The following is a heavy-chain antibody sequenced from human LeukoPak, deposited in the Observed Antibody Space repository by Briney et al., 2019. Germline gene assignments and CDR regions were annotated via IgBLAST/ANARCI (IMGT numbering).Heavy chain of an antibody. D-gene: IGHD2-15*01. J-gene: IGHJ4*02. Sequence: GGSLRLSCAASGFTFSSYWMNWVRQAPGKRLEWVANIKQDGSEKYYVDSVKGRFTISRDNAKNSLYLQMNSLRAEDTALYYCARGYCSGGSCYPWPLDYWGQGTLVTVSS. CDR2: IKQDGSEK. CDR1: GFTFSSYW. CDR3: ARGYCSGGSCYPWPLDY. V-gene: IGHV3-7*03.